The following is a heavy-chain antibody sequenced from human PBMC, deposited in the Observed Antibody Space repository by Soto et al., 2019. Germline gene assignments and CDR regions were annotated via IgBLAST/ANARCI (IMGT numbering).Heavy chain of an antibody. CDR2: FDPEDGET. D-gene: IGHD4-17*01. CDR3: ATVSGATVTPLGQNRGQNYYYYYYMDV. J-gene: IGHJ6*03. CDR1: GYTLTELS. V-gene: IGHV1-24*01. Sequence: GASVKVSCKVSGYTLTELSMHWVRQAPGKGLEWMGGFDPEDGETIYAQKFQGRVTMTEDTSTDTAYMELSSLRSEDTAVYYCATVSGATVTPLGQNRGQNYYYYYYMDVWGKGTTVTVSS.